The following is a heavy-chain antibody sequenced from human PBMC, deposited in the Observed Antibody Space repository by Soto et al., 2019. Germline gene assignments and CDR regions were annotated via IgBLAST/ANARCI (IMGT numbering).Heavy chain of an antibody. CDR1: GGTFNTNT. Sequence: QVQLVQSGAEVKKPGSSVKISCKASGGTFNTNTISWVRQAPGQGLEWMGGIIPLFGTANYAQKFQGRVTITADESTSTAYMELSRLRSEDTAVYYCARQFDFYRNGHFYAYWGQGTLVTVSS. V-gene: IGHV1-69*01. CDR2: IIPLFGTA. D-gene: IGHD3-3*01. J-gene: IGHJ4*02. CDR3: ARQFDFYRNGHFYAY.